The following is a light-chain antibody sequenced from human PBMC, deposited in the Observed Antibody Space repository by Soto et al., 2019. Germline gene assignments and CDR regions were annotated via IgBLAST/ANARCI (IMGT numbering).Light chain of an antibody. CDR3: QQYGRA. V-gene: IGKV3-20*01. Sequence: IVLTQSPGILSLSPGERATLSCRASQSIDSTYSTWYQQKPGQAPRLLIYGTSNRATGIPDRFKGSGSGTDFTLTITRLEPEDFAVYYCQQYGRAFGQGTKVEIK. CDR2: GTS. J-gene: IGKJ1*01. CDR1: QSIDSTY.